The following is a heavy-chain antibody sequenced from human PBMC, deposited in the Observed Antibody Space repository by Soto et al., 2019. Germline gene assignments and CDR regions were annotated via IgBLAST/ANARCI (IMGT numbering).Heavy chain of an antibody. J-gene: IGHJ4*02. CDR3: ARAGFWNLAS. Sequence: LSLTCVFSDKXISKDMGLNWVRQPPGQGLEWIVEVHHTKGAFYNPALRSRVTVSADLFNSKIFLELHSLGAADRAFYYCARAGFWNLASWGQGTPGTVS. CDR1: DKXISKDMG. D-gene: IGHD1-1*01. CDR2: VHHTKGA. V-gene: IGHV4-4*02.